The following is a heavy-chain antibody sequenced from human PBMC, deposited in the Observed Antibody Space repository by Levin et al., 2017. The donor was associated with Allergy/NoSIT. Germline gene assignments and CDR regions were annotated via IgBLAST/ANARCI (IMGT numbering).Heavy chain of an antibody. CDR2: IHSDGTTI. Sequence: GGSLRLSCAASGFTFSSYSMYWVRQAPGKGLMWVSRIHSDGTTITYADSVKGRFTISRDNAKNTLFLQMNSLRAEDTAVYCCARAVAAVPWYFDYWGQGILVTVSS. J-gene: IGHJ4*02. CDR3: ARAVAAVPWYFDY. CDR1: GFTFSSYS. D-gene: IGHD2-21*01. V-gene: IGHV3-74*01.